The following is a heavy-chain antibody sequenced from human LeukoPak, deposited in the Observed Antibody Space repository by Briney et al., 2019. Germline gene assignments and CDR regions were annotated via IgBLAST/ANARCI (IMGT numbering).Heavy chain of an antibody. J-gene: IGHJ4*02. CDR1: GGTFSSYA. Sequence: SVKVSCKASGGTFSSYAISWVRQAPGQGLEWMGRIIPILGIVNYAQKFQGRVTITADKSTSTAYMELSSLRSEDTAVYYCARDYSGGYYDSSGSPGYWGQGTLVTVSS. CDR3: ARDYSGGYYDSSGSPGY. D-gene: IGHD3-22*01. V-gene: IGHV1-69*04. CDR2: IIPILGIV.